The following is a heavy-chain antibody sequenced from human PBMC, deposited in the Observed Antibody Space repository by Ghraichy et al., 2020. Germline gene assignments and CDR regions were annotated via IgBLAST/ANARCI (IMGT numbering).Heavy chain of an antibody. Sequence: SETLSLTCAVSGASMSNSNWWSWVRQPPGKGLEWIGEIYHTGTTNSNPSLKGRVTISMDMPQNQLSLTLTSVTAADTAVYFCARHVGVPRTGGFDYWGQGILFSVSS. V-gene: IGHV4-4*02. CDR1: GASMSNSNW. J-gene: IGHJ4*02. CDR3: ARHVGVPRTGGFDY. D-gene: IGHD2-2*01. CDR2: IYHTGTT.